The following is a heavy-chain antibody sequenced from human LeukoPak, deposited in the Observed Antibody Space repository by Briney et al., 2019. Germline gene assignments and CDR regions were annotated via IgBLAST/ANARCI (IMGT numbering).Heavy chain of an antibody. CDR1: GFTFSSYG. CDR2: ISFDGNTK. J-gene: IGHJ4*02. Sequence: PGRSLRLSCAASGFTFSSYGMHWVRQAPGKGLEWVAFISFDGNTKYYSDSVKGRFTISRDNSKNTLFLQMNSLRPEDTALYYCARDMSEKYTADYWGQGTLVTVSS. V-gene: IGHV3-30*06. D-gene: IGHD1-1*01. CDR3: ARDMSEKYTADY.